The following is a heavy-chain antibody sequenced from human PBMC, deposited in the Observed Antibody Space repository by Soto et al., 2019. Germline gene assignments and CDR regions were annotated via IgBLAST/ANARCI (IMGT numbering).Heavy chain of an antibody. CDR2: IATYNSNR. V-gene: IGHV1-18*01. D-gene: IGHD3-10*01. CDR1: GDTFTNFG. Sequence: HLVQSGPEVKKPGASITVSCKTSGDTFTNFGLSWVRQAPGQGLEWMGWIATYNSNRNYAQKFQGRLTLTTNTSTSTAYMELKSLRYDDPAVYYCATVLREVVNWFDPWGQGTLVTVSS. CDR3: ATVLREVVNWFDP. J-gene: IGHJ5*02.